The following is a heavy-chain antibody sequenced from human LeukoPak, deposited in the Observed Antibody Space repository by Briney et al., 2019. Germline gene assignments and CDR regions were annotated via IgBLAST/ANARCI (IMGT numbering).Heavy chain of an antibody. D-gene: IGHD6-13*01. J-gene: IGHJ4*02. Sequence: SSVKVSCKASGYTFTSYDINWVRQATGQGLEWMGWMNPNSGNTGYAQKFQGRVTMTRNTSISTAYMELSSLRSEDTAVCYCARGGSSSSSWYYFDYWGQGTLVTVSS. CDR2: MNPNSGNT. V-gene: IGHV1-8*01. CDR3: ARGGSSSSSWYYFDY. CDR1: GYTFTSYD.